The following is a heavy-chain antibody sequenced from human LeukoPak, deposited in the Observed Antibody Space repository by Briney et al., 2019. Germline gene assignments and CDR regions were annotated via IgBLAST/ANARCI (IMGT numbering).Heavy chain of an antibody. CDR1: GFTFSSYA. V-gene: IGHV3-23*01. D-gene: IGHD3-3*01. Sequence: GGSLRLSCAASGFTFSSYAMSWVRQAPGKGLEWVSAISGSGGSTYYADSVKGRFTISRDNSKNTPYLQMNSLRAEDTAVYYCAKGSPYYDFWSGYYVAYYFDYWGQGTLVTVSS. J-gene: IGHJ4*02. CDR2: ISGSGGST. CDR3: AKGSPYYDFWSGYYVAYYFDY.